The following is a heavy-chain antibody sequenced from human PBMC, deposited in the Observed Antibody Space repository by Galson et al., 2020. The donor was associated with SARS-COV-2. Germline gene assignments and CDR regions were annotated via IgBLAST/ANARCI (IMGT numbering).Heavy chain of an antibody. J-gene: IGHJ6*02. V-gene: IGHV3-33*01. CDR1: GFPFSSYG. CDR2: IWYDGSNK. Sequence: GESLKISCAASGFPFSSYGMHWVRQAPGKGLEWVAVIWYDGSNKYYADSVKGRFTISRDNSKNTLYLQMNSLRAEDTAVYYCAGTASYYYGMDVWGQGTTVTVSS. CDR3: AGTASYYYGMDV.